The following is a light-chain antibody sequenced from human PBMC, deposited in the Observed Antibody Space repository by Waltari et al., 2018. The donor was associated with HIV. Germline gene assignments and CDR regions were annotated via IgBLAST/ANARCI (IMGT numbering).Light chain of an antibody. Sequence: HSALTQPRSVSGSPGQSVTISCTGTSSDVGGSTYVSWYQQPPGNAPKLIIYDVNKRPSGVPNRFSGSKSGNTASLTISGLQAEDEGDYYCCSYAGSYTWVFGGGTKLTVL. CDR3: CSYAGSYTWV. V-gene: IGLV2-11*01. CDR1: SSDVGGSTY. J-gene: IGLJ3*02. CDR2: DVN.